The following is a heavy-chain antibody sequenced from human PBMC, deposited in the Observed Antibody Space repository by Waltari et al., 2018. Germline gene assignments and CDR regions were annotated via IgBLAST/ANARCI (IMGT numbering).Heavy chain of an antibody. CDR1: GYTFTAYY. CDR3: AREGGGSTWFDY. CDR2: VNPKGCST. J-gene: IGHJ4*02. D-gene: IGHD6-13*01. Sequence: QVQLVQSGAEVKKPGASVKISCKASGYTFTAYYMHWVRQAPGQGLEWMGWVNPKGCSTRFAQKFEGRVTMTSDASIKTAYMELRTLRSDDTAVYYCAREGGGSTWFDYWGQGTLVTVSS. V-gene: IGHV1-2*02.